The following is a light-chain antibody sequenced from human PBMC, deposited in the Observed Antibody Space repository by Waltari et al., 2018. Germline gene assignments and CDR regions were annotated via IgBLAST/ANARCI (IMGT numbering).Light chain of an antibody. Sequence: QSALTQPAPVSGSPGQSITIPCIGTRSDIGPNDYVPWYQQTPGKAPKLLIYDVTKWPSGISNRFSGSKSGNTASLTISGLQTEDEAHYYCSSFTSSTTWVFGGGTKVTVL. J-gene: IGLJ3*02. CDR2: DVT. V-gene: IGLV2-14*03. CDR3: SSFTSSTTWV. CDR1: RSDIGPNDY.